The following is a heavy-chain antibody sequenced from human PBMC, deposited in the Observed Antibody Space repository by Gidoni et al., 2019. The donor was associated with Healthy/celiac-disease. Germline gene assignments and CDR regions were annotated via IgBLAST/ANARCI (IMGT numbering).Heavy chain of an antibody. J-gene: IGHJ4*02. CDR3: AKGWGYHSSGWPLDY. V-gene: IGHV3-23*01. CDR2: SSGSCVST. CDR1: GFTFSSYA. D-gene: IGHD6-19*01. Sequence: EVQLLESGGGLVQPGGSLRLSCAASGFTFSSYAMSWVRRAPGKGLESFSASSGSCVSTYYADSVKCRFTISRDKSKTTLYLQMTSLRAEDTAVYYCAKGWGYHSSGWPLDYWGQGTLVTVSS.